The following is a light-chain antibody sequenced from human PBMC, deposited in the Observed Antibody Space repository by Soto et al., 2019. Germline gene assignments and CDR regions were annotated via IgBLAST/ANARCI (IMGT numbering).Light chain of an antibody. CDR1: LSVSAY. Sequence: EIVLTQSPATLSLSPGEGATLSCRASLSVSAYVAWYQHKPGQAPRLLIYDSSTRATGVPARFTGSGSGTDFTLTINSLEPEDFATYYCQQSYSTPYTFGQGTKLEIK. CDR3: QQSYSTPYT. J-gene: IGKJ2*01. CDR2: DSS. V-gene: IGKV3-11*01.